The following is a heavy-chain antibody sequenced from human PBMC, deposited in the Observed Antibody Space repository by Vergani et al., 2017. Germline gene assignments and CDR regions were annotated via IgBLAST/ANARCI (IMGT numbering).Heavy chain of an antibody. CDR2: IKQDGSEK. V-gene: IGHV3-7*01. CDR3: ARWYNWNDVEAFDI. J-gene: IGHJ3*02. CDR1: GFTFSSYW. D-gene: IGHD1-1*01. Sequence: EVQLVESGGGLVQPGGSLRLSCAASGFTFSSYWMSWVRQAPGKGLEWVANIKQDGSEKYYVDSVKGRFTISRDNAKNSLYLQMNSLRAEDTAVYYCARWYNWNDVEAFDIWGQGTMVTVSS.